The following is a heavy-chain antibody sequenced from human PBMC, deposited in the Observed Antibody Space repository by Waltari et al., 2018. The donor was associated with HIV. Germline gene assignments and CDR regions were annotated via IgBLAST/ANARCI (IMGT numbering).Heavy chain of an antibody. CDR2: ISGYNGNT. Sequence: VQLVQSGAEMRKPGASVKVSCRASGYTFSAYTISWVRQAPGQGLEWMGWISGYNGNTNYAQKFQGRVNMTTDTSTSTAHMELGSLRSDDTAVYYCARGVSIVRGVMIRGHMDVWGQGTTVTVSS. D-gene: IGHD3-10*01. V-gene: IGHV1-18*01. J-gene: IGHJ6*02. CDR1: GYTFSAYT. CDR3: ARGVSIVRGVMIRGHMDV.